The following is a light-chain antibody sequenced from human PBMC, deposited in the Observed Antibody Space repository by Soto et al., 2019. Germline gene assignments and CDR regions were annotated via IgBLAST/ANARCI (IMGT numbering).Light chain of an antibody. CDR3: QQYNSYPWT. V-gene: IGKV1-5*01. J-gene: IGKJ1*01. CDR1: QSISAW. Sequence: DIQMTQYPSTLSATAGDRVTITCRASQSISAWLAWYQKKPGKAPKLLIYDASNLASGVPSRFSGSGSGTEFTLAISSLQPDDFATYYCQQYNSYPWTVGQGTKVDIK. CDR2: DAS.